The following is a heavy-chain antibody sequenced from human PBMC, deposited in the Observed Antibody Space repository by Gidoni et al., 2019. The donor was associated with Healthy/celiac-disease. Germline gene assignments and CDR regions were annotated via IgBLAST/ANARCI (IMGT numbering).Heavy chain of an antibody. V-gene: IGHV5-51*01. CDR1: GYRFTSYW. CDR3: ARSIVVVPAVHDAFDI. Sequence: EVQLVQSGAEVKKPGESLKISCKGSGYRFTSYWIGWVRQMPGKGLEWMGIIYPGDSDTRYSPSFQGQVTISADKSISTAYLQWSSLKASDTAMYYCARSIVVVPAVHDAFDIWGQGTMVTVSS. D-gene: IGHD2-2*01. J-gene: IGHJ3*02. CDR2: IYPGDSDT.